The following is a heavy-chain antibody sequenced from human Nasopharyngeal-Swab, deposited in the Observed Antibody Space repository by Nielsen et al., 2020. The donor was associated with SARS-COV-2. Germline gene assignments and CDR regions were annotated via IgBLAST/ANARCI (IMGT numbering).Heavy chain of an antibody. V-gene: IGHV3-33*08. CDR3: ARGDSF. CDR1: GFTFSSHG. Sequence: GESLKISCTATGFTFSSHGMHWVRQAPGKGLEWVATISYEGRIKYYGDSVEGRFTISRDNSKNTLYLEMNSLRGEDTAVYYCARGDSFWGQGTTVTVSS. CDR2: ISYEGRIK. D-gene: IGHD2-21*01. J-gene: IGHJ6*02.